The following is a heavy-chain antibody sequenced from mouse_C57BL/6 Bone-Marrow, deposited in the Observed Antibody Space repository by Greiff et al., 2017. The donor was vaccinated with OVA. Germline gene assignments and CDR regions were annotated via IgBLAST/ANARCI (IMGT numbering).Heavy chain of an antibody. Sequence: QVQLQQPGAELVKPGASVKLSCKASGYTFTSYWMHWVKQRPGRGLEWIGRIDPNSGGTKYNEKFKSKAKLTVDKTSSTAYIQLSSLTSEDAAVYYCARRGLLRAMDYWGQGTSVTVSS. CDR2: IDPNSGGT. D-gene: IGHD2-3*01. V-gene: IGHV1-72*01. J-gene: IGHJ4*01. CDR1: GYTFTSYW. CDR3: ARRGLLRAMDY.